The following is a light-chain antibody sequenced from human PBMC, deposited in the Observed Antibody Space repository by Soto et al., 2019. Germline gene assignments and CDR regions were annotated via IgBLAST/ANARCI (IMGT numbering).Light chain of an antibody. CDR1: QSVSSSY. V-gene: IGKV3-20*01. CDR2: GAS. J-gene: IGKJ2*01. CDR3: QQYGSYT. Sequence: EIVLTQSPGTLSLSPGEIATLSCRASQSVSSSYLAWYQQKPGQAPRLLIYGASSRATGIPDRFSGSGSGTDFTLTISRLEPEEFAVYYCQQYGSYTFGQGTKLEIK.